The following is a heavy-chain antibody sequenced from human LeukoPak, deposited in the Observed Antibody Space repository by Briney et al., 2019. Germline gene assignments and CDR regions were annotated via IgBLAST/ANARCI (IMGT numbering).Heavy chain of an antibody. V-gene: IGHV3-43*02. CDR2: INADGSRT. Sequence: PGGSLRLSCVASGFTLDAYAMHWVRQVRGKGLEWVSLINADGSRTYYADSVKGRFTISRDNYKNSLYLQMTSLRPEDSVLYYRATWGFYQDLDVWGRRTTVTVCS. CDR1: GFTLDAYA. D-gene: IGHD2/OR15-2a*01. CDR3: ATWGFYQDLDV. J-gene: IGHJ6*01.